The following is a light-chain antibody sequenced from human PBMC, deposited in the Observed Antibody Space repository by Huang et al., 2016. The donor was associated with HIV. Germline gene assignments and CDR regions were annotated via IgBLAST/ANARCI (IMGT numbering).Light chain of an antibody. CDR3: QQYNNWPRT. J-gene: IGKJ1*01. CDR1: QSVYTK. Sequence: EIVMTQSPATLSMSPGERVTISCRASQSVYTKLVWYQQKPGQAPRHLMYDGSTRATGIPARSSGRGIGTEFTLTISSLQSEDFAVYYCQQYNNWPRTFGQGTKVEMK. V-gene: IGKV3-15*01. CDR2: DGS.